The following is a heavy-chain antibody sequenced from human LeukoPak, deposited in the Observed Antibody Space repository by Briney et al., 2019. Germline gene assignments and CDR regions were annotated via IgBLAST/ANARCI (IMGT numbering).Heavy chain of an antibody. V-gene: IGHV4-34*01. J-gene: IGHJ6*02. CDR1: GGSFSGYY. Sequence: SETLSLTCAVYGGSFSGYYWSWIRQPPGKGLEWIGEINHSGSTNYNPSLKSRVTISVDTSKNQFSLKLSSVTAADTAVYYCARVVGYGDFYGMDVWGQGTTVTVSS. CDR3: ARVVGYGDFYGMDV. D-gene: IGHD4-17*01. CDR2: INHSGST.